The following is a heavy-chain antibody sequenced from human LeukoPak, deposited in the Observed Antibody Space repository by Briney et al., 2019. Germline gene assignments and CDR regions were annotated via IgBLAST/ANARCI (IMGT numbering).Heavy chain of an antibody. Sequence: GASVKVSCKTSGYTFTSYGITWVRQAHGQGVEWMGWISAYSCKTNYTQKFQGRVTMTTEPSPSSAYMELRSLRSHDTGVYYCARVRDYYDFWSGYYADWGQGTLVTVSS. J-gene: IGHJ4*02. CDR1: GYTFTSYG. V-gene: IGHV1-18*01. CDR3: ARVRDYYDFWSGYYAD. D-gene: IGHD3-3*01. CDR2: ISAYSCKT.